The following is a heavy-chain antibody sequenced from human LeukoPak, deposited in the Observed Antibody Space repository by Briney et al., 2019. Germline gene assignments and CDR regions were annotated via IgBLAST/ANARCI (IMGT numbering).Heavy chain of an antibody. J-gene: IGHJ4*02. CDR2: IYTSGST. CDR3: ARDIVGNYYDSSGQDY. D-gene: IGHD3-22*01. Sequence: SQTLSLTCTVSGGSISSGSYYWSWIRQPAGKGLEWIGRIYTSGSTNYNLSLKSRVTISVDTSKNQFSLKLSSVTAADTAVYYCARDIVGNYYDSSGQDYWGQGTLVTVSS. V-gene: IGHV4-61*02. CDR1: GGSISSGSYY.